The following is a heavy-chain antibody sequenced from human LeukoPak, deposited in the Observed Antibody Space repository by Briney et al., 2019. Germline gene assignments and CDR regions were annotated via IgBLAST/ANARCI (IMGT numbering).Heavy chain of an antibody. CDR3: AKRLGDPRAFDY. V-gene: IGHV3-23*01. J-gene: IGHJ4*02. D-gene: IGHD2-21*02. CDR1: GFTFSNYA. CDR2: ISGTSGTI. Sequence: GGSLRLSCAASGFTFSNYAMSWVRQAPGKGLEWVSGISGTSGTINYAAPVKGRLTISRDNSKNTLYLQMNSLRVDDMAVYYCAKRLGDPRAFDYWGQGTLVTVSS.